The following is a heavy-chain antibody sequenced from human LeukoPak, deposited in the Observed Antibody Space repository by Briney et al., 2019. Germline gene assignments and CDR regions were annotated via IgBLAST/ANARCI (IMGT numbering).Heavy chain of an antibody. V-gene: IGHV3-30*18. Sequence: GGSLRLSCAASGFTLSSYGMHWVRQAPGKGLEWVAVISYDGSNKYYADSVKGRFTISRDNSKNTLYLQMNSLRAEDTAVYYCAKDVRYFDWLFQSPTFDYWGQGTLVTVSS. CDR1: GFTLSSYG. CDR2: ISYDGSNK. CDR3: AKDVRYFDWLFQSPTFDY. D-gene: IGHD3-9*01. J-gene: IGHJ4*02.